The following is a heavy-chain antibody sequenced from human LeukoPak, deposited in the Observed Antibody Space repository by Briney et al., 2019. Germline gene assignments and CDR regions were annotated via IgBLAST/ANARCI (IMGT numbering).Heavy chain of an antibody. D-gene: IGHD1-1*01. CDR3: ARGATGTTFDY. CDR1: GFKSDDYG. J-gene: IGHJ4*02. Sequence: GGSLRLSCAASGFKSDDYGMSWVRQAPGKGLEWVSGINWNGGSTGYADSVKGRFTISGDNAKNSLYLQMNSLRAEDTALYYCARGATGTTFDYWGQGTLVTVSS. V-gene: IGHV3-20*04. CDR2: INWNGGST.